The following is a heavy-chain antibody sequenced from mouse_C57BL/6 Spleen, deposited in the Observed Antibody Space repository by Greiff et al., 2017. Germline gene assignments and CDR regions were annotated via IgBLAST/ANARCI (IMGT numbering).Heavy chain of an antibody. CDR2: ISDGGSYT. J-gene: IGHJ2*01. CDR3: AREGDY. Sequence: EVKLVESGGGLVKPGGSLKLSCAASGFTFSSYAMSWVRQTPEKRLAWVATISDGGSYTYSPDNVKGRVTISRDNAKTHLYLQMSQLKSEDTAMYYCAREGDYWGQGTTLTVSS. V-gene: IGHV5-4*01. CDR1: GFTFSSYA.